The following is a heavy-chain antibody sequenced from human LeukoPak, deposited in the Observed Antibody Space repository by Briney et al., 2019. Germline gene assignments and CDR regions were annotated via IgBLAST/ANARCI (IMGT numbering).Heavy chain of an antibody. CDR3: ASAIAVAGRIGVFEY. Sequence: SETLSLTCTASGGSITNYYWNWIRQPPGKGLEWIGEINHRGSTNYNPSLKSRVTISVDTSKNQFSLRLSSVTAADTAVYYCASAIAVAGRIGVFEYWGQGTLVTVSS. D-gene: IGHD6-19*01. J-gene: IGHJ4*02. CDR2: INHRGST. CDR1: GGSITNYY. V-gene: IGHV4-34*01.